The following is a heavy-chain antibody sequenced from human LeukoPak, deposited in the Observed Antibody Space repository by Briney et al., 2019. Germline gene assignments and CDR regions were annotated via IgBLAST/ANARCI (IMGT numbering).Heavy chain of an antibody. CDR1: GFTFSSYG. D-gene: IGHD3-22*01. Sequence: GGSLRLSCAASGFTFSSYGMHWVRQAPGKGLEWVAFIRYDGSNKYYADSVKGRFTISRDNSKNTLYLQMNSLRAEDTAVYYCAKLARYYDSSGLGYWGQGTLVTVSS. CDR2: IRYDGSNK. CDR3: AKLARYYDSSGLGY. V-gene: IGHV3-30*02. J-gene: IGHJ4*02.